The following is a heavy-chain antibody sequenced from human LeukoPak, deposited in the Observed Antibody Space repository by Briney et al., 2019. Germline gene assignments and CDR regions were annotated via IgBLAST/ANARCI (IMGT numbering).Heavy chain of an antibody. J-gene: IGHJ4*02. D-gene: IGHD3-10*01. CDR3: TRPTYYFGSGSLLKPADY. CDR1: GFIFSSYS. Sequence: GGSLRLSCAASGFIFSSYSMNWVRQAPGKGLEWVSYIRSTGNTIYYADSVRGRFTISRDNAKNSLDLQMNSLKTEDTAVYYCTRPTYYFGSGSLLKPADYWGQGTLVTVSS. CDR2: IRSTGNTI. V-gene: IGHV3-48*01.